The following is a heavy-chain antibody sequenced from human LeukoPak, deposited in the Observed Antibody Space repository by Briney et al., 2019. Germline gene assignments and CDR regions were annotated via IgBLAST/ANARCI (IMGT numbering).Heavy chain of an antibody. D-gene: IGHD2-15*01. CDR2: FYYSGST. Sequence: MPSETLSLTCTVSGGSISSGDYYWSWIRQPPGKGLEWIGYFYYSGSTYYNPSLKSRVTISVDTSKNQFSLKLSSVTAADTAVYYCARVEGVAAVMGNWFDPWGQGTLVTVSS. CDR1: GGSISSGDYY. V-gene: IGHV4-30-4*01. CDR3: ARVEGVAAVMGNWFDP. J-gene: IGHJ5*02.